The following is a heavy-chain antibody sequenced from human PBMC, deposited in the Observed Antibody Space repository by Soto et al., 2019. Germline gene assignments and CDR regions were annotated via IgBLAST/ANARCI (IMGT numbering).Heavy chain of an antibody. CDR1: GFTFSSYA. D-gene: IGHD2-2*01. V-gene: IGHV3-23*01. CDR2: ISGSGGST. CDR3: AKVNPLPRTSPWGAFDI. J-gene: IGHJ3*02. Sequence: GGSLRLSCAASGFTFSSYAMSWVRQAPGKGLEWVSAISGSGGSTYYADSVKGRFTISRDNSKNTLYLQMNSLRAEDTAVYYCAKVNPLPRTSPWGAFDIWGQGTMVTVSS.